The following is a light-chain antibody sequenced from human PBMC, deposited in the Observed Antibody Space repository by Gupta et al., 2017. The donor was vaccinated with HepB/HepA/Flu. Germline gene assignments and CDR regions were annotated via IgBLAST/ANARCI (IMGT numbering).Light chain of an antibody. CDR3: QQYGNLPLT. CDR1: QGIRYY. V-gene: IGKV1-33*01. CDR2: AAS. Sequence: STSALPASEGVRVTISCQASQGIRYYLQWYQQKPGKAPKLLIYAASNLKTGVPSCFTGSGSGTDFTLTISRLQPEDIATYFCQQYGNLPLTFGGGTKVEFE. J-gene: IGKJ4*01.